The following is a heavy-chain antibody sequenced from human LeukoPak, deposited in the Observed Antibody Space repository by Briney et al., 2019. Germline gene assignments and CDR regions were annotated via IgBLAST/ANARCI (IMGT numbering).Heavy chain of an antibody. J-gene: IGHJ4*02. CDR2: INPSGGST. V-gene: IGHV1-46*01. Sequence: ASVKVSCKASGYTFTSYYMHWVRQAPGQGLEWMGIINPSGGSTSYAQKFQGRVTMTRDTSISTAYMELSRLRSDDTAVYYCARAASGYSYGLYWDWGQGTLVTVSS. D-gene: IGHD5-18*01. CDR1: GYTFTSYY. CDR3: ARAASGYSYGLYWD.